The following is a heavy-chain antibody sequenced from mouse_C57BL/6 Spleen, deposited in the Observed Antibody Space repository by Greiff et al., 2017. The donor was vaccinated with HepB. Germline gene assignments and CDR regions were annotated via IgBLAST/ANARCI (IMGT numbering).Heavy chain of an antibody. CDR2: ISDGGSYT. J-gene: IGHJ3*01. D-gene: IGHD2-1*01. Sequence: EVQLVESGGGLVKPGGSLKLSCAASGFTFSSYAMSWVRQTPEKRLEWVATISDGGSYTYYPDNVKGRFTISRDNAKNNLYLQMSHLKSEDTAMYYCATERGYYGNSWFAYWGQGTLVTVSA. V-gene: IGHV5-4*01. CDR3: ATERGYYGNSWFAY. CDR1: GFTFSSYA.